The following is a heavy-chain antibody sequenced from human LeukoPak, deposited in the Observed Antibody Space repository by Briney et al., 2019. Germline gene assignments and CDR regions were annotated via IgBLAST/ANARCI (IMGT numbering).Heavy chain of an antibody. CDR3: ARYYDFWSGTVYYFDY. V-gene: IGHV1-18*01. D-gene: IGHD3-3*01. Sequence: ASVKVSCKASGYTFTSYGISWVRQAPGQGLEWMGWISAYNGNTNYAQKLQGRVTMTTDTSTSTAYMELRSLRSDDTAVYYCARYYDFWSGTVYYFDYWGQGTLVTVSS. J-gene: IGHJ4*02. CDR2: ISAYNGNT. CDR1: GYTFTSYG.